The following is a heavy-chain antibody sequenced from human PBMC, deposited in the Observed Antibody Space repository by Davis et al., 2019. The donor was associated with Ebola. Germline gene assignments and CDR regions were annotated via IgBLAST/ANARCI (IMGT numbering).Heavy chain of an antibody. J-gene: IGHJ5*02. CDR3: AKGVGDYGWFDP. CDR1: GGSISSYY. CDR2: IYYSGST. D-gene: IGHD4-17*01. Sequence: SETLSLTCTVSGGSISSYYWSWIRQPPGKGLEWIGYIYYSGSTNYNPSLKSRVTISVDTSKNQFSLKLSSVTAADTAVYYCAKGVGDYGWFDPWGQGTLVTVSA. V-gene: IGHV4-59*08.